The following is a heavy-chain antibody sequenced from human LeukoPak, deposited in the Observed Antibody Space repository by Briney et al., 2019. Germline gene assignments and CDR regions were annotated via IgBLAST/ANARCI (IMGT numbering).Heavy chain of an antibody. CDR2: IYYSGST. CDR3: ARDLGEDPFDI. D-gene: IGHD3-16*01. CDR1: GGSLSSGSYY. J-gene: IGHJ3*02. V-gene: IGHV4-61*01. Sequence: SETLSLTCTVSGGSLSSGSYYWSWIRQPPGKGLEWLGYIYYSGSTNYNPSHKCRVTISVDTSKNQFSLKLSAVTAADTAVYYCARDLGEDPFDIWGQGAIVPDSP.